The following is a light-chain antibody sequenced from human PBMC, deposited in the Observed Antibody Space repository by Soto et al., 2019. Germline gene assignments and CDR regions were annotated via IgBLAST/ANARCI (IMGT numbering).Light chain of an antibody. Sequence: DIQLTQSPSFLSASVGDGVTITCRASQGISRYLAWYQQKPGKAPNLLIYAASTLHSGVPSRFISSGPGTEFTLTISSLQPEDFATYYCQKLNNYPVTFGQGTRLEIK. CDR3: QKLNNYPVT. CDR2: AAS. J-gene: IGKJ5*01. V-gene: IGKV1-9*01. CDR1: QGISRY.